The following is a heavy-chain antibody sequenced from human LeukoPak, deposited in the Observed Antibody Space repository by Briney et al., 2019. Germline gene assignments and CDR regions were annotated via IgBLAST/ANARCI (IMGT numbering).Heavy chain of an antibody. CDR1: GFTFSSYE. V-gene: IGHV3-21*01. CDR2: ISSSSSYI. CDR3: ARDDYGDGDAFDI. Sequence: GGSLRLSCAASGFTFSSYEMNWVRQAPGKGLEWVSSISSSSSYIYYADSVKGRFTISRDNAKNSLYLQMNSLRAEDTAVYYCARDDYGDGDAFDIWGQGTMVTVSS. D-gene: IGHD4-17*01. J-gene: IGHJ3*02.